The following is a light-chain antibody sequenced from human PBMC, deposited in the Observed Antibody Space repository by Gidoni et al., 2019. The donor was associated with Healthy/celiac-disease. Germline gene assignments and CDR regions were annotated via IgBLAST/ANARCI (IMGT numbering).Light chain of an antibody. V-gene: IGKV3-15*01. Sequence: EIVMTQSPATLSVSPGERATLSCRASQSVNSNLAWYQQKPGKAPRLLISGASTRDTGIPARFSGSGSGTEFTLTMSSVQSEDFAVYYCQQYNNWPWTFGQGTKVEIK. J-gene: IGKJ1*01. CDR1: QSVNSN. CDR3: QQYNNWPWT. CDR2: GAS.